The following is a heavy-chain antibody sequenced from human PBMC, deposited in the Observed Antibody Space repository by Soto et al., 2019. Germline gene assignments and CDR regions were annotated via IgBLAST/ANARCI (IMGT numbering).Heavy chain of an antibody. V-gene: IGHV4-59*08. CDR1: GHFISTYY. Sequence: QVQLQESGPGLVKPSETLFLTCTVSGHFISTYYWTWVRQSPGMGLEWIAFIYYGGSTNCNPSLRSRVTISVDTSKNQFSLKLSSVTAADTAVYYCARPGRDWGSLNYWGQGTLVTVSS. CDR2: IYYGGST. CDR3: ARPGRDWGSLNY. J-gene: IGHJ4*02. D-gene: IGHD7-27*01.